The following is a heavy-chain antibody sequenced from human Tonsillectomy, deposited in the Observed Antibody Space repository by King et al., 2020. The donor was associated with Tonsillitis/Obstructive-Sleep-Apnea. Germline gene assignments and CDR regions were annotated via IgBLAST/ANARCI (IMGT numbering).Heavy chain of an antibody. CDR3: ACHIVVVPAAIGWFDP. V-gene: IGHV4-34*01. CDR2: INHSGST. J-gene: IGHJ5*02. D-gene: IGHD2-2*01. Sequence: VQLQQWGAGLLKPSETLSLTCAVYGGSFSGYYWSWLRQPPGKGLEWIGEINHSGSTNYNPSLKSRVTISVDTSKNQFSLNLSSVTAAATAVYYCACHIVVVPAAIGWFDPWGQGTLVTVSS. CDR1: GGSFSGYY.